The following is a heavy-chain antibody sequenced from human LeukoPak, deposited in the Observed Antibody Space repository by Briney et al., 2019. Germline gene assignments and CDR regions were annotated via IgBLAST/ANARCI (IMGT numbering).Heavy chain of an antibody. D-gene: IGHD1-26*01. CDR3: ARVVPSGDLATIYYYYYYMDV. CDR1: GYTFTCYY. Sequence: ASVKVSCKASGYTFTCYYMHWVRQAPGQGLEWMGWINPNSDCTNYAQKFQGRVTMTRDTSISTAYMELSRLRSDDTAVYYCARVVPSGDLATIYYYYYYMDVWGKGTTVTISS. CDR2: INPNSDCT. J-gene: IGHJ6*03. V-gene: IGHV1-2*02.